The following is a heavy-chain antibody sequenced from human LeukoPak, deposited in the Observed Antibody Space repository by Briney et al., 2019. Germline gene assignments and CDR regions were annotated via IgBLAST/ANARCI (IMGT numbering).Heavy chain of an antibody. V-gene: IGHV4-59*03. Sequence: SETLSLTCSVSDGSIRTYYWSWIRQSPGQGLEWIGNIYYRGDINYNPSLKSRVIISIDTSKNQFSLKVTSLTAADTAVYYCATNKDWAEADWGQGNLVIVSS. J-gene: IGHJ4*02. CDR2: IYYRGDI. CDR1: DGSIRTYY. CDR3: ATNKDWAEAD. D-gene: IGHD3/OR15-3a*01.